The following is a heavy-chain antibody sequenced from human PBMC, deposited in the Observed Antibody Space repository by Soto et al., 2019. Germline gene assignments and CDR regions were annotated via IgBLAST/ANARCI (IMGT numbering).Heavy chain of an antibody. Sequence: QVTLKESGPVLVKPTETLTPTCTVSGFSLSNARMGVSWIRQPPGKALEWLAHIFSNDEKSYSTSLKSRLTISKDTSKSQVVLTMTNMDPVDTATYYCARSRVAVAGNGVFDYWGQGTLVTVSS. V-gene: IGHV2-26*01. D-gene: IGHD6-19*01. J-gene: IGHJ4*02. CDR1: GFSLSNARMG. CDR2: IFSNDEK. CDR3: ARSRVAVAGNGVFDY.